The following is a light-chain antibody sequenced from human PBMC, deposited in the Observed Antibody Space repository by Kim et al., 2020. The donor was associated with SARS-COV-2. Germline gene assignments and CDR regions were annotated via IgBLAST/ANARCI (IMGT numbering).Light chain of an antibody. J-gene: IGLJ3*02. CDR1: SIGSKR. CDR2: YDS. Sequence: APGKTARITCGGKSIGSKRVHWYQQKPGQAPVLVIYYDSDRPSGIPERFSGSNSGNTATLTISRVEAGDEGDYYCQVWDSSSDHWVFGGGTKLTVL. CDR3: QVWDSSSDHWV. V-gene: IGLV3-21*04.